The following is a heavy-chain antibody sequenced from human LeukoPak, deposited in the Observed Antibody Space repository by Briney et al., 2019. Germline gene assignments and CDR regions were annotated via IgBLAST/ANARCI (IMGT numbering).Heavy chain of an antibody. D-gene: IGHD1-26*01. Sequence: PGRSLRLSCAASGFTFDDYAMHWVRQAPGKGLELGSGISWNSGSIGYAGSVKGRFTISRDNAKNSLYLQMNSLRAEDMALYYCAKGVGSTDKVYFDYWGQGTLVTVSS. CDR2: ISWNSGSI. CDR3: AKGVGSTDKVYFDY. V-gene: IGHV3-9*03. J-gene: IGHJ4*02. CDR1: GFTFDDYA.